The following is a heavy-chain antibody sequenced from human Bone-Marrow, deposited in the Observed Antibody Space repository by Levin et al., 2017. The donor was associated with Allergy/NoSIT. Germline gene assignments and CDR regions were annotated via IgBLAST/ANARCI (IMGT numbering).Heavy chain of an antibody. J-gene: IGHJ4*02. CDR1: GGSISSYY. D-gene: IGHD6-13*01. CDR3: ASTRSYSSSWYYFDY. V-gene: IGHV4-59*01. CDR2: IYYSGST. Sequence: SQTLSLTCTVSGGSISSYYWSWIRQPPGKGLEWIGYIYYSGSTNYNPSLKSRVTISVDTSKNQFSLKLSSVTAADTAVYYCASTRSYSSSWYYFDYWGQGTLVTVSS.